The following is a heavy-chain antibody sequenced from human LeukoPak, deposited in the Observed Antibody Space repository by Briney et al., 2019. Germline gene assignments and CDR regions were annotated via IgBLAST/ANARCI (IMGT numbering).Heavy chain of an antibody. CDR2: IIHMFGTT. CDR1: GYTFTSYD. Sequence: GASVKVSCKASGYTFTSYDINWVRQAPGQGLEWMGRIIHMFGTTNYAQKFQGRVMITTDESTSTAYMELSSLRSEDTAVYYCARDFAEGFYYDSSGRPLRAPPTAFDMWGQGTMVTVSS. J-gene: IGHJ3*02. D-gene: IGHD3-22*01. CDR3: ARDFAEGFYYDSSGRPLRAPPTAFDM. V-gene: IGHV1-69*05.